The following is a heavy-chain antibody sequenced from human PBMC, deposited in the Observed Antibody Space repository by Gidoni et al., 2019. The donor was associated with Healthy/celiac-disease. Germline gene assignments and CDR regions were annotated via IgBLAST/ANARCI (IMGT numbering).Heavy chain of an antibody. CDR2: IYYSGST. CDR3: ASFPLWYTSPLLGAFDI. V-gene: IGHV4-59*01. D-gene: IGHD1-20*01. CDR1: GCSLSSYS. J-gene: IGHJ3*02. Sequence: QVQLQESGPGLVKPSETLSLTCTVSGCSLSSYSWTWIRQPPLKGLEWIGYIYYSGSTNYNPSLESRVTMSVDTSKNQFSLKLSSATAADTAVYYCASFPLWYTSPLLGAFDIWGQGTMVTVSS.